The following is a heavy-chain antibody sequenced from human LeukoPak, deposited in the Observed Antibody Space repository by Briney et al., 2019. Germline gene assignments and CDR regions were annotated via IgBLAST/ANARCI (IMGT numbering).Heavy chain of an antibody. V-gene: IGHV1-69*13. D-gene: IGHD3-22*01. CDR1: GGTFSSYA. J-gene: IGHJ5*02. CDR3: ARDWPYYYDSSGYPAYSNWFDP. Sequence: ASVKVSCKASGGTFSSYAISWERQAPGQGLEWMGGIIPIFGTANYAQKFQGRVTITADESTRTAYMELSSLRSEDTAVYYCARDWPYYYDSSGYPAYSNWFDPWGQGTLATVSS. CDR2: IIPIFGTA.